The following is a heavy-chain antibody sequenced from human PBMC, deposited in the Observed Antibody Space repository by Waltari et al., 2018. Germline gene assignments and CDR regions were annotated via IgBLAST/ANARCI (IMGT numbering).Heavy chain of an antibody. CDR1: GGSFSGYY. CDR3: ARGCRVLLWFGEHKGWFDP. CDR2: INHSGST. V-gene: IGHV4-34*01. Sequence: QVQLQQWGAGLLTPSETLSLTCAVYGGSFSGYYWSWIRQPPGKGLEWIGEINHSGSTNYNPSLKSRVTISVDTSKNQFSLKLSSVTAADTAVYYCARGCRVLLWFGEHKGWFDPWGQGTLVTVSS. J-gene: IGHJ5*02. D-gene: IGHD3-10*01.